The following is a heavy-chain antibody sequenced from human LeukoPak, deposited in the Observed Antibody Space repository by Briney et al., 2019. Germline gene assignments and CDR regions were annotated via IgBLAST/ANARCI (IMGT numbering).Heavy chain of an antibody. CDR3: AKDEGGAARGGY. J-gene: IGHJ4*02. CDR1: GFTFRSYA. D-gene: IGHD6-6*01. CDR2: IRYDGSNA. Sequence: QPGGSLRLSCAASGFTFRSYAMSWVRQAPGKGLEWMTFIRYDGSNAYYSASVRGRFTISRDNSKNTVHLQMNSLRPEDTAVYYCAKDEGGAARGGYWGQGTLVTVSS. V-gene: IGHV3-30*02.